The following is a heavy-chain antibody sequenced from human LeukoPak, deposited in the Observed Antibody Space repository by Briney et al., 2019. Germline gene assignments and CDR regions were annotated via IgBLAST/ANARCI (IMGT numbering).Heavy chain of an antibody. J-gene: IGHJ4*02. V-gene: IGHV1-2*06. D-gene: IGHD6-13*01. CDR2: INPNSGGT. CDR1: GYTFTGYY. CDR3: AGEYPRSSSWYKTFDY. Sequence: ASVKVSCKASGYTFTGYYMHWVRQAPGQGLEWMGRINPNSGGTNYAQKFQGRVTMTRDTSISTAYMELSRLRSDDTAVYYCAGEYPRSSSWYKTFDYWGQGTLVTVSS.